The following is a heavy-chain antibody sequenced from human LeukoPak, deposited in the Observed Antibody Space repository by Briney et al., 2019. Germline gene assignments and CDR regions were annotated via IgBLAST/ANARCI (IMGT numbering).Heavy chain of an antibody. Sequence: GASVKLSCTASGYTFTTYGVSWVRQAPGPGLEWMGCINTHNGDTNYAQKVQDRVTMTTDTSTNTAYMELRSLRSDDTAVYYGARGGFYYDSSGYVESFDYWGQGTLVTVSS. D-gene: IGHD3-22*01. V-gene: IGHV1-18*01. CDR2: INTHNGDT. CDR1: GYTFTTYG. CDR3: ARGGFYYDSSGYVESFDY. J-gene: IGHJ4*02.